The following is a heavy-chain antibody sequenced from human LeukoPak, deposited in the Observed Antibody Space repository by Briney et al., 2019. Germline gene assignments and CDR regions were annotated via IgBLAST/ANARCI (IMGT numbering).Heavy chain of an antibody. CDR2: IYHSGST. D-gene: IGHD1-26*01. CDR1: GYSISSGYY. J-gene: IGHJ3*02. CDR3: GRREQAFDI. V-gene: IGHV4-38-2*01. Sequence: SEILSLTCAVSGYSISSGYYWGWIRQPPGKGLEWIGSIYHSGSTYYNPSLKSRVTISVDTSKNQFSLKLSSVTAADTAVYYCGRREQAFDIWGQGTMVTVSS.